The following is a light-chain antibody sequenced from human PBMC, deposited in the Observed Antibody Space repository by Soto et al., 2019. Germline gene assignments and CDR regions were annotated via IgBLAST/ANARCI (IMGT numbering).Light chain of an antibody. CDR2: AAS. Sequence: EIQMTHFPSTVSASVCYRVTISCRASQTISRWLAWYQQKPGQAPKLVIYAASNLYSGVPSRFSGRRSGTEFTLTISSLQPEDFASYYCLQDYGDSWTFGQGTKVDIK. CDR1: QTISRW. J-gene: IGKJ1*01. CDR3: LQDYGDSWT. V-gene: IGKV1-5*01.